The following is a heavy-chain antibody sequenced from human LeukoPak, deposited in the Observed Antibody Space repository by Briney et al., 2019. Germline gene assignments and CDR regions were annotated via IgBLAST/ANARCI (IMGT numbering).Heavy chain of an antibody. D-gene: IGHD3-22*01. V-gene: IGHV3-9*01. Sequence: GGSLRLSCAASGFTFDDYAMHWVRQAPGKGLEWVSGISWNSGSIGYADSVKGRFTISRDNAKNSLYLQMNSLRAEDTALYYCAKDMGSSYYYDSSGDAFDIWGQGTMVTVSS. J-gene: IGHJ3*02. CDR3: AKDMGSSYYYDSSGDAFDI. CDR2: ISWNSGSI. CDR1: GFTFDDYA.